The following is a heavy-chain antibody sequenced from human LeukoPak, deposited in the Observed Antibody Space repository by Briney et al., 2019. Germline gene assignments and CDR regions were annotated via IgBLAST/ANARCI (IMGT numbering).Heavy chain of an antibody. CDR2: IYYSGSST. CDR1: GGSINSDY. J-gene: IGHJ6*02. D-gene: IGHD1-26*01. Sequence: PSETLSLNCSVSGGSINSDYWSWVRQPPGKGLEWIGYIYYSGSSTNYNPSLKSRVTISVDRSKNQFSLKLNSVTAADTAVYFCARQGHKLTLVDYYGMDVWGQGTTVTVSS. CDR3: ARQGHKLTLVDYYGMDV. V-gene: IGHV4-59*08.